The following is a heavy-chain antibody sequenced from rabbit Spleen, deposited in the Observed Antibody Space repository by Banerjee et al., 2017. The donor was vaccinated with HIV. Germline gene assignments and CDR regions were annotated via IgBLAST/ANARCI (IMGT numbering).Heavy chain of an antibody. CDR1: GFDFSVYG. V-gene: IGHV1S47*01. CDR3: VRDLGYDDYSEKGYFNL. Sequence: QEQLVESGGGLVQPGGSLKLSCKASGFDFSVYGLSWVRQAPGKGLEWIGDIDPIFGRTYYANWVNGRFTISSHNAQNTLYLQLNSLTAADTATYFCVRDLGYDDYSEKGYFNLWGPGTLVTVS. CDR2: IDPIFGRT. D-gene: IGHD2-1*01. J-gene: IGHJ4*01.